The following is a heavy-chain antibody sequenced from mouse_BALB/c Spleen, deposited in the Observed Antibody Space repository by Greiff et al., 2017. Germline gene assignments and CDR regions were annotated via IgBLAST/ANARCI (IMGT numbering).Heavy chain of an antibody. CDR3: ARGFNYYYGSENY. CDR2: ISYSGST. Sequence: DVQLQESGPGLVKPSQSLSLTCTVTGYSITSDYAWNWIRQFPGNKLEWMGYISYSGSTSYNPSLKSRISITRDTSKNQFFLQLNSVTTEDTATYYCARGFNYYYGSENYWGQGTTLTVSS. CDR1: GYSITSDYA. V-gene: IGHV3-2*02. J-gene: IGHJ2*01. D-gene: IGHD1-1*01.